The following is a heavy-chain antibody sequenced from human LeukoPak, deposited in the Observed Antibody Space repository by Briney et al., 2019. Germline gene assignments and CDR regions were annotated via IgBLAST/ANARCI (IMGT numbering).Heavy chain of an antibody. V-gene: IGHV1-8*01. CDR1: GYTLTSYD. CDR2: MNPNSGNT. Sequence: GASVKVSCKASGYTLTSYDINWVRQATGQGLEWMGWMNPNSGNTGYAQKFQGRVTMTRNTSISTAYMELSSLRSEDTAVYYCARVSPTYYYDSSGYTDAFDIWGQGTMVTVSS. CDR3: ARVSPTYYYDSSGYTDAFDI. J-gene: IGHJ3*02. D-gene: IGHD3-22*01.